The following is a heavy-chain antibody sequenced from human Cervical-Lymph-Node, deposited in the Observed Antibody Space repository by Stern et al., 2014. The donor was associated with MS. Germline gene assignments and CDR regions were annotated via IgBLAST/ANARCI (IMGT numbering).Heavy chain of an antibody. V-gene: IGHV5-51*03. D-gene: IGHD4-17*01. CDR3: ARLVGGHGDYYYYYYGMDV. Sequence: EVQLVESGAEVKKPGESLKISCKGSGYSFTSYWIGWVRQMPGKGLAWMGVIYPGDSDTRYSPSFQGQVTISADKSISTAYLQWSSLKASDTAMYYCARLVGGHGDYYYYYYGMDVWGQGTTVTVSS. CDR1: GYSFTSYW. CDR2: IYPGDSDT. J-gene: IGHJ6*02.